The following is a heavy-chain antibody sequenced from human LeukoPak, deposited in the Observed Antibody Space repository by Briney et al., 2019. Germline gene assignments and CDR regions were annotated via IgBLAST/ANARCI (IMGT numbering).Heavy chain of an antibody. V-gene: IGHV3-74*01. J-gene: IGHJ6*02. Sequence: GGSLRLSCAASGFTFSSYWMHWVRQAPGKGLVWVSRINSDGSSTSYADSVKGRFTISRDNAKNTLYLQMNSLRAEDTAVYYCARETYYYDSSVLYGMDVWGQGTTVTVSS. CDR1: GFTFSSYW. CDR2: INSDGSST. D-gene: IGHD3-22*01. CDR3: ARETYYYDSSVLYGMDV.